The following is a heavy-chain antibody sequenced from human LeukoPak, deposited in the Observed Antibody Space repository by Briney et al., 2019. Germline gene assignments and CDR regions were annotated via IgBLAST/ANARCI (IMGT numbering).Heavy chain of an antibody. Sequence: GRSLRLSCAASGFTFSSCGLHWVRQAPGKGLEWVAVIWYDGSNKYYADSVKGRFTISRDNSKNTLYLQMNSLRAEDTAVYYCAKNGHGRVAGSYYYYYYMDVWGKGTTVTVSS. J-gene: IGHJ6*03. D-gene: IGHD3-10*01. CDR2: IWYDGSNK. CDR3: AKNGHGRVAGSYYYYYYMDV. V-gene: IGHV3-33*06. CDR1: GFTFSSCG.